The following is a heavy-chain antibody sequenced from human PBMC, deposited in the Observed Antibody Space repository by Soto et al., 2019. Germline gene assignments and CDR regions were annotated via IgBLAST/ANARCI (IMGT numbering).Heavy chain of an antibody. CDR2: VGASGSGT. V-gene: IGHV3-23*01. CDR3: AHRTGFDY. Sequence: GGSLRLSCAASGFTFSSYDMSWVRQAPGKGLEWVSTVGASGSGTDYADSVKGRFTISRDNSKNTLYLQMNSLRVEDTAIYYCAHRTGFDYWGKGTLVTVSS. D-gene: IGHD1-1*01. J-gene: IGHJ4*02. CDR1: GFTFSSYD.